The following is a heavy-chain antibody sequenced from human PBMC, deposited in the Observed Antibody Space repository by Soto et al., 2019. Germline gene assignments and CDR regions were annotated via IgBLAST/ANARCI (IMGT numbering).Heavy chain of an antibody. CDR2: INPASGST. J-gene: IGHJ4*02. CDR3: ARDLAPVDH. Sequence: QVQLVQSGAEVKKPGASVKLSCRTSGYTFTHYYIHWVRQAPGQGLEWLGIINPASGSTNYAQDFQGRVTLTMDTSTTTGYMDLSGLRAEDTAIFYCARDLAPVDHWGQGTLVTVSS. V-gene: IGHV1-46*01. CDR1: GYTFTHYY. D-gene: IGHD2-2*01.